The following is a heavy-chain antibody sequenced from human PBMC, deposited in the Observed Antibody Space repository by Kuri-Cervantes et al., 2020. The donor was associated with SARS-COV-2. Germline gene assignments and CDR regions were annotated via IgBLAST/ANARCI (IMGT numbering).Heavy chain of an antibody. V-gene: IGHV5-51*01. D-gene: IGHD4-17*01. CDR1: GYSFTSYW. Sequence: KVSCKGSGYSFTSYWIGWVRQMPGKGLEWMGIIYPGDSDTRYSPSFQGQVIISADKSINTAFLQWSSLKASDTAMYYCARRAYGEQVDYYYMDVWGQGTMVTVSS. J-gene: IGHJ6*03. CDR3: ARRAYGEQVDYYYMDV. CDR2: IYPGDSDT.